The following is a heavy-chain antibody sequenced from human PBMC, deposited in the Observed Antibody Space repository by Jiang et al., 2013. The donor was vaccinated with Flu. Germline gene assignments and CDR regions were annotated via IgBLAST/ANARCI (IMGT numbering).Heavy chain of an antibody. Sequence: GPGLVKPSETLSLTCTVSGGSFNSDSYYWGWIRQPPGKALEWIGGIYHTGSSYSRPSLKSRVTIFVDTSKNQFSLKVTSVTAADTAVYYCARAQKXSGFELPYFDYWGQGILVTVSS. D-gene: IGHD5-12*01. V-gene: IGHV4-39*07. CDR3: ARAQKXSGFELPYFDY. CDR1: GGSFNSDSYY. CDR2: IYHTGSS. J-gene: IGHJ4*02.